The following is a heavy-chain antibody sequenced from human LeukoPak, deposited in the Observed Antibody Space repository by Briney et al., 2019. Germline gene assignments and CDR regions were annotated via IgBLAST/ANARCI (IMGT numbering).Heavy chain of an antibody. CDR2: ISRSSSYI. Sequence: KTGGSLRLSCAASGFTFSSYSMNWVRKAPGKGLEWVSSISRSSSYIYYADSVKGRFTISRDNAKNSLYLQMNSLRAEDTAVYYCARYGSGSYYLSYWGQGTLVTVSS. CDR1: GFTFSSYS. J-gene: IGHJ4*02. D-gene: IGHD3-10*01. CDR3: ARYGSGSYYLSY. V-gene: IGHV3-21*01.